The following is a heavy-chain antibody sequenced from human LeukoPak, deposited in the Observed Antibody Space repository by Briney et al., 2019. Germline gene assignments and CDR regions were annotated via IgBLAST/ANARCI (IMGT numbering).Heavy chain of an antibody. CDR1: GYTLTELS. Sequence: ASVKVSCKVSGYTLTELSMHWVRQAPGKGLEWMGGFDPEDGETIYAQKFQGRVTMTEDTSTDTAYMELSSLRSEDTAVYYCETDPPGATYYFDYWGQGTLVTVSS. CDR2: FDPEDGET. J-gene: IGHJ4*02. CDR3: ETDPPGATYYFDY. V-gene: IGHV1-24*01.